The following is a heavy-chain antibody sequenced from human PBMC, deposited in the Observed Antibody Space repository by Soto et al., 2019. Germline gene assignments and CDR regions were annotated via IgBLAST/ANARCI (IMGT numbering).Heavy chain of an antibody. V-gene: IGHV3-48*03. J-gene: IGHJ1*01. D-gene: IGHD2-8*01. CDR2: ISGSGSTI. CDR1: GFTFSSHE. Sequence: GGSLRLSCEATGFTFSSHEMNWIRQTPGKRLEWIAKISGSGSTINYADSVKGRITISRDNVQRTLHLQMDSLRVEDTGVYYCARGGVYWGRGTLVTVSS. CDR3: ARGGVY.